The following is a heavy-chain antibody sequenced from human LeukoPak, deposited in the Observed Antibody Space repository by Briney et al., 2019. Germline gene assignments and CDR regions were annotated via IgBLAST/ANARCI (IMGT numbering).Heavy chain of an antibody. Sequence: GGSLRLSCAASGFTFSSYAMHWVRQAPGKGLEWVAVISYDGSNKYYADSVKGRFTISRDNSENTLYLQMNSLRAEDTAVYYCAKDGEWRPAADWGQGTLVTVSS. CDR2: ISYDGSNK. J-gene: IGHJ4*02. CDR1: GFTFSSYA. V-gene: IGHV3-30-3*01. CDR3: AKDGEWRPAAD. D-gene: IGHD2-2*01.